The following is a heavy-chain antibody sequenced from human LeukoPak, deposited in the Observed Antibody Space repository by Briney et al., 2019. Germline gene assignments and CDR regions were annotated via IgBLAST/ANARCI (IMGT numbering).Heavy chain of an antibody. V-gene: IGHV1-18*01. J-gene: IGHJ4*02. Sequence: ASVKVSCKASGYTFTSYGISWVRQATGQGLEWMGWISAYNGNTNYAQTLQGRVTMTTDTSTTTAYMELRSLRSDDTAVYYCARDHACDSSGYYYGQIDYWGQGTLVTVSS. D-gene: IGHD3-22*01. CDR3: ARDHACDSSGYYYGQIDY. CDR2: ISAYNGNT. CDR1: GYTFTSYG.